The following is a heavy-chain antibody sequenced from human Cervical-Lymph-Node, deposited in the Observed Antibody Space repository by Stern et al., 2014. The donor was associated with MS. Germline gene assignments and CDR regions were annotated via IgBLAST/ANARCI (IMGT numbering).Heavy chain of an antibody. D-gene: IGHD4-17*01. CDR3: ARSITVTPLEY. Sequence: QIQLMQSGAEVKKPVASVKVSCSTSGYIFTAYYIHWVRPAPGKGLTWMGLLKPSSGATDLAQTFQGRIPMTRDTSISTAYLELTSLPSDDTAVYYCARSITVTPLEYWGQGTLVAVSS. CDR1: GYIFTAYY. V-gene: IGHV1-2*06. CDR2: LKPSSGAT. J-gene: IGHJ4*02.